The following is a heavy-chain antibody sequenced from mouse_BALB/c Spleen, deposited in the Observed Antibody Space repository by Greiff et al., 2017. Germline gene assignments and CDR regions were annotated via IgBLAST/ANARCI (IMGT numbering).Heavy chain of an antibody. CDR2: IYPGNSDT. V-gene: IGHV1-5*01. J-gene: IGHJ2*01. Sequence: VQLQQSGTVLARPGASVKMSCKASGYSFTSYWMHWVKQRPGQGLEWIGAIYPGNSDTSYNQKFKGKAKLTAVTSASTAYMELSSLTNEDSAVYYCTRYNPYYYGSSYFDYWGQGTTLTVSS. CDR1: GYSFTSYW. CDR3: TRYNPYYYGSSYFDY. D-gene: IGHD1-1*01.